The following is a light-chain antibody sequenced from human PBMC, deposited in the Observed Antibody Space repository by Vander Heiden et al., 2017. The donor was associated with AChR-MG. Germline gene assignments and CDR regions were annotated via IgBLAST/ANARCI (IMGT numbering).Light chain of an antibody. V-gene: IGKV3-15*01. J-gene: IGKJ4*01. CDR3: QQYNNWPLT. CDR1: QSVETN. Sequence: EIVMTQSPATLSVSPGERATLSCRASQSVETNLAWYQQKRGQAPRLLIYGASTRATGIPATFSGSGSGTEFTLTISSLQSEDFAVYYCQQYNNWPLTFGGGTKVEIK. CDR2: GAS.